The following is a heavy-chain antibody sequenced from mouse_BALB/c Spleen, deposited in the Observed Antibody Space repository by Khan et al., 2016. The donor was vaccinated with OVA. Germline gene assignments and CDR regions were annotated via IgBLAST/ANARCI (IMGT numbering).Heavy chain of an antibody. CDR3: ARAYYRYDGYYAMDY. CDR1: GFSLSRYN. CDR2: IWGGGGT. Sequence: QVQLKDSGPGLVAPSQSLSITCTVSGFSLSRYNIHWVRQPPGKGLEWLGMIWGGGGTDYNSTLKIRLSISKDNSKSQVFLKMNSLQTDDTAMYYWARAYYRYDGYYAMDYWGQGTSVTVSS. J-gene: IGHJ4*01. V-gene: IGHV2-6-4*01. D-gene: IGHD2-14*01.